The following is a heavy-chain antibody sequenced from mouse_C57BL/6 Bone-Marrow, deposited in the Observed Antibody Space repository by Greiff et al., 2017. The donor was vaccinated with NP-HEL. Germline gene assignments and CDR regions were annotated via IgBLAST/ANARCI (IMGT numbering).Heavy chain of an antibody. CDR2: INYDGSST. Sequence: EVQLVESEGGLVQPGSSMKLSCTASGFTFSDYYMAWVRQVPEKGLEWVANINYDGSSTYYLDSLKSRFIISRDNAKNILYLQMSSLKSEDTATYYCARERRSLITTGTYFDYWGQGTTLTASS. J-gene: IGHJ2*01. V-gene: IGHV5-16*01. CDR1: GFTFSDYY. D-gene: IGHD1-1*01. CDR3: ARERRSLITTGTYFDY.